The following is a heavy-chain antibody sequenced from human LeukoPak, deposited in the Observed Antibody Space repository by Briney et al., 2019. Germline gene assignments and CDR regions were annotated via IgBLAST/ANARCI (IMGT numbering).Heavy chain of an antibody. CDR1: SSIFSSHT. CDR3: AREYDSKGRFDW. CDR2: ISRGSSDT. Sequence: GGSLRLSCAAPSSIFSSHTMNWVRQAPGKGLEWVSSISRGSSDTKYADSVRGRFIISRDNAKNSLFLQLNSLRDEDMGFYYCAREYDSKGRFDWWGQGTLVTVSS. D-gene: IGHD3-22*01. J-gene: IGHJ4*02. V-gene: IGHV3-21*01.